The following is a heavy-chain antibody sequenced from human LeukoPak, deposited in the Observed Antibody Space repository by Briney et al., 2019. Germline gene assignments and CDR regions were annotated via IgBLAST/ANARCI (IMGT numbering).Heavy chain of an antibody. CDR2: IIPILGIA. J-gene: IGHJ4*02. CDR1: GGTFSSYA. CDR3: ARLGSYYYDSSGPVTDY. Sequence: VASVKVSCKASGGTFSSYAISWVRQAPGQGLEWMGRIIPILGIANYAQKFQGRVTITADKSTSTAYMELSSLRSEDTAVYYCARLGSYYYDSSGPVTDYWGQGTLVTVSS. D-gene: IGHD3-22*01. V-gene: IGHV1-69*04.